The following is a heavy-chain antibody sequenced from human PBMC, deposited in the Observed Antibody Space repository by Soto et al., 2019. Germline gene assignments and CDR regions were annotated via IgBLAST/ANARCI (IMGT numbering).Heavy chain of an antibody. CDR3: ARDPLIPGIAAADSYYFDY. CDR1: GFTFSSYG. V-gene: IGHV3-33*01. Sequence: QVQLVESGGGVVQPGRSLRLSCAASGFTFSSYGMHWVRQAPGKGLEWVAVIWYDGSNKYYADSVKGRFTISRDNSKNLLYLQVNGLRAEDTAVYYCARDPLIPGIAAADSYYFDYWGQGTLVTVSS. CDR2: IWYDGSNK. D-gene: IGHD6-13*01. J-gene: IGHJ4*02.